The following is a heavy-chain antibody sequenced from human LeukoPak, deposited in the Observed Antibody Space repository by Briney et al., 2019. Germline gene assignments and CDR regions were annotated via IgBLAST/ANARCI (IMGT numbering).Heavy chain of an antibody. J-gene: IGHJ5*02. D-gene: IGHD6-13*01. CDR1: GGTFSSYA. V-gene: IGHV1-69*01. CDR3: ARESSSWKLNWFDP. Sequence: SVKVSCKASGGTFSSYAISWVRQAPGQGLEWMGGITPIFGTANYAQKFQGRVTITADESTSTAYMELSSLRSEDTAVYYCARESSSWKLNWFDPWGQGTLVTVSS. CDR2: ITPIFGTA.